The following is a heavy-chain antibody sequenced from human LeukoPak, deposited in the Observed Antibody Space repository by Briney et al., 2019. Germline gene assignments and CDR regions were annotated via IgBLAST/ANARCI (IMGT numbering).Heavy chain of an antibody. Sequence: PGGSLRLSCAAPGFTFSSYEMNWVRQAPGKGLEWVSYISNSGSAIYYADSVKGRFTISRDNAKNSLYLQLNSLRAEDTAVYFCAKEIYYESSAYPDFWGLGTLVTVSS. CDR1: GFTFSSYE. CDR3: AKEIYYESSAYPDF. V-gene: IGHV3-48*03. CDR2: ISNSGSAI. J-gene: IGHJ4*02. D-gene: IGHD3-22*01.